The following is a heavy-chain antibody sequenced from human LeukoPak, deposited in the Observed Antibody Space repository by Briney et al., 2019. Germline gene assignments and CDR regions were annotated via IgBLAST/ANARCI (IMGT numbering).Heavy chain of an antibody. CDR1: GGSISSYY. D-gene: IGHD4-23*01. V-gene: IGHV4-59*01. Sequence: SETLSLTCTVSGGSISSYYWSWIRQPPGKGLEWIGYIYYSGSTNYNPSLKSRVTISVDTSKNQFSLKLSSVTAADTAVYYCARDRWAPHDDAFDIWGQGTMVTVSS. J-gene: IGHJ3*02. CDR3: ARDRWAPHDDAFDI. CDR2: IYYSGST.